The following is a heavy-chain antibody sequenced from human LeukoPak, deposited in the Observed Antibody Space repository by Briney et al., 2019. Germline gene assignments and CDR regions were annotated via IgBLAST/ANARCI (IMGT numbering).Heavy chain of an antibody. CDR2: ISSFSNYM. Sequence: GGSLRLSCAASGFTFSSYTMNWARQAPGKGLEWVSSISSFSNYMYYADSVKGRFTSSRYNATNSLDLQINSLRADDTAVYYCARAGRGYSYGYPEGYWGQGTLVTVSS. CDR3: ARAGRGYSYGYPEGY. CDR1: GFTFSSYT. D-gene: IGHD5-18*01. J-gene: IGHJ4*02. V-gene: IGHV3-21*01.